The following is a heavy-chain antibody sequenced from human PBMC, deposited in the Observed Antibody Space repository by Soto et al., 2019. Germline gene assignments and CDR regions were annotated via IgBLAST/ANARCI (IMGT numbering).Heavy chain of an antibody. CDR2: VYHSGNT. J-gene: IGHJ6*02. Sequence: QLQLQESGPGLIKPSETLSLTCIVSGGSISSSSYYWGWIRQPPGKGLEWMGSVYHSGNTHNNPSLKGRATVSVDLSKNQFSLKLTSVTAADTAVYYCGRHDPMGVRGVGLDVWGQGTTVTVSS. CDR1: GGSISSSSYY. D-gene: IGHD3-10*01. V-gene: IGHV4-39*01. CDR3: GRHDPMGVRGVGLDV.